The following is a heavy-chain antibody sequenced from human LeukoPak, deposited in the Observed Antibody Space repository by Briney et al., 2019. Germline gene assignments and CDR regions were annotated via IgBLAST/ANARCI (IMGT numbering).Heavy chain of an antibody. CDR2: IYYSGST. D-gene: IGHD3-22*01. CDR3: ARRGHTYYYDSSGYYGGNWFDP. J-gene: IGHJ5*02. CDR1: GGSISSSSYY. V-gene: IGHV4-39*01. Sequence: SETLSLTCTVSGGSISSSSYYWGWIRQPPGKGLEWIGSIYYSGSTYYNPSLKSRVTISVDTSKNQFSLKLSSVTAADTAVYYCARRGHTYYYDSSGYYGGNWFDPWGQGTLVTVSS.